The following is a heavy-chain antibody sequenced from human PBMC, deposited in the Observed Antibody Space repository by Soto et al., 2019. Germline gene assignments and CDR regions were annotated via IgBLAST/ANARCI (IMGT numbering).Heavy chain of an antibody. Sequence: EVQLVESGGGLVKPGGSLRLSCAASGFTFGTYTMNWVRQPPGKGLGWFSSIVTTSSYIYYADSVRGRFTISRDNARDSLYLQMSSLRAEDTAVYYCARVMCGDCSTYYYYSMDVWGQGTTVTVSS. J-gene: IGHJ6*02. V-gene: IGHV3-21*01. D-gene: IGHD2-21*02. CDR2: IVTTSSYI. CDR1: GFTFGTYT. CDR3: ARVMCGDCSTYYYYSMDV.